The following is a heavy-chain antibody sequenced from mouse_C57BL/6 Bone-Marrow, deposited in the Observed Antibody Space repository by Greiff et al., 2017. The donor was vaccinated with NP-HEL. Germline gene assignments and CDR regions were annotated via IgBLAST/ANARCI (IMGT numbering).Heavy chain of an antibody. D-gene: IGHD2-5*01. CDR1: GYTFTSYW. Sequence: VQLQQPGAELVKPGASVKLSCKASGYTFTSYWMQWVKQRPGQGLEWIGEIDPSDSYTNYNQKFKGKATLTVDTSSSTAYMQLSSLTSEDSAVYYCAGSKTAMDYWGQGTSVTVSS. CDR2: IDPSDSYT. CDR3: AGSKTAMDY. V-gene: IGHV1-50*01. J-gene: IGHJ4*01.